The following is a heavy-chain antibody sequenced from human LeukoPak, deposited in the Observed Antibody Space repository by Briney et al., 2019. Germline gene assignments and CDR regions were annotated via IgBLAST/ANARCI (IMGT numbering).Heavy chain of an antibody. V-gene: IGHV4-59*08. CDR1: GGSITGHY. J-gene: IGHJ4*02. D-gene: IGHD3-16*01. Sequence: SETLSLTCTVSGGSITGHYWSWIRQPPGKGLEWLGHISFSGITHYNASLKSRVTMSVDTSRNHFSLIVSSVTAADTALYYCVRHAGGTTYDYWGQGTLVTVSS. CDR3: VRHAGGTTYDY. CDR2: ISFSGIT.